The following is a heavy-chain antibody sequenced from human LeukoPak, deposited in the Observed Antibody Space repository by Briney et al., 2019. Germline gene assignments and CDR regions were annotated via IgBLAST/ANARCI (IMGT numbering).Heavy chain of an antibody. CDR1: GGSFSGYY. CDR3: ARVIGYSSSWYPPFDY. CDR2: INHSGST. J-gene: IGHJ4*02. V-gene: IGHV4-34*01. D-gene: IGHD6-13*01. Sequence: SETLSLTCAVYGGSFSGYYWSWIRQPPGKGLEWIGEINHSGSTNYNPSLKSRVTISVDTSKNRFSLKLSSVTAADTAVSYCARVIGYSSSWYPPFDYWGQGTLVTVSS.